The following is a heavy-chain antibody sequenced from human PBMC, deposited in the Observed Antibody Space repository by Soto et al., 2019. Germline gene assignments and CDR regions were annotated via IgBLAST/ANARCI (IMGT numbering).Heavy chain of an antibody. CDR2: ISAYNGNT. J-gene: IGHJ6*03. V-gene: IGHV1-18*01. CDR3: ARQRVQLELYYYMDV. Sequence: ASVKVSCKASGYTFTSYGISWVRQAPGQGLEWMGWISAYNGNTNYAQKLQGRVTMTTDTSTSTAYMELRSLRSDDTAVYYCARQRVQLELYYYMDVWGKGTTVTVSS. CDR1: GYTFTSYG. D-gene: IGHD1-1*01.